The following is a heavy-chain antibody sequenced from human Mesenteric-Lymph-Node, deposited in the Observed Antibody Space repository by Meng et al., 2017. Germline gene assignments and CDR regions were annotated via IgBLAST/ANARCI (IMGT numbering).Heavy chain of an antibody. CDR1: GFTFSSYS. D-gene: IGHD6-19*01. CDR2: ISSSSSYI. CDR3: ARVEDHSSGWYAWIDY. Sequence: GESLKISCAASGFTFSSYSMNWVRQAPGKGLEWVSSISSSSSYIYYADSVKGRFTISRDNAKNSLYLQMNSLGAEDTAVYYCARVEDHSSGWYAWIDYWGQGTLVTVSS. V-gene: IGHV3-21*01. J-gene: IGHJ4*02.